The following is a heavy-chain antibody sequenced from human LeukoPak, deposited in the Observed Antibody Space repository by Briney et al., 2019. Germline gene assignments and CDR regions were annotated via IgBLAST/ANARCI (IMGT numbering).Heavy chain of an antibody. CDR2: IYHSGST. J-gene: IGHJ5*02. D-gene: IGHD2-21*02. Sequence: SETLSLTCAVSGYSISSGYYWGWIRQPPGKGLEWIGSIYHSGSTYYNPSLKSRVTISVDTSKNQFSLKLSSVTAADTAVYYCARDPVGDTDLWGQGTLVTASS. CDR1: GYSISSGYY. V-gene: IGHV4-38-2*02. CDR3: ARDPVGDTDL.